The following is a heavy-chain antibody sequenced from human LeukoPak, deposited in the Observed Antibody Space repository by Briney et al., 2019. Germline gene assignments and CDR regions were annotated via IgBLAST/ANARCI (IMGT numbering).Heavy chain of an antibody. CDR1: GGSISSYY. V-gene: IGHV4-59*01. J-gene: IGHJ4*02. CDR2: IYFSGST. CDR3: ARQTGSGLFILP. Sequence: PSETLSLTCTVSGGSISSYYWTWIRQPPGKGLEWIGYIYFSGSTNYNPSLKNRVTVSVDTSKNQFSLNLSSVTAADTAVYYCARQTGSGLFILPGGQGTLVTVSS. D-gene: IGHD3/OR15-3a*01.